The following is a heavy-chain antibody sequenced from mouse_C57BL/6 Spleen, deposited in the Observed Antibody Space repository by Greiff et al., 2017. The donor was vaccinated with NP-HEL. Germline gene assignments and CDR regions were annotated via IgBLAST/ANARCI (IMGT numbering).Heavy chain of an antibody. CDR1: GHTFTGYW. CDR3: ARYGKRDYYAMDY. J-gene: IGHJ4*01. Sequence: VQLQQTGAELMKPGASVKLSYKATGHTFTGYWIEWVKQRPGHGLEWIGEILPGRGRTNYNVKFKGKATFTADTSSNTAYMQLSSLTTEDSAIYYCARYGKRDYYAMDYWGQGTSVTVSS. V-gene: IGHV1-9*01. D-gene: IGHD2-1*01. CDR2: ILPGRGRT.